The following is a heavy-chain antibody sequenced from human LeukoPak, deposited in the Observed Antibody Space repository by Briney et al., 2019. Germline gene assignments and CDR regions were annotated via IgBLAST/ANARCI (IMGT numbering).Heavy chain of an antibody. D-gene: IGHD3-10*01. CDR1: GGSISSGGYS. Sequence: SETLSLTCAVSGGSISSGGYSWSWIRQPPGKGLEWIGYIYHSGSTYYNPSLKSRVTISVDRSKNQFSLKLGSVTAADTAVYYCARDIAGGWFDPWGQGTLVTVSS. CDR3: ARDIAGGWFDP. CDR2: IYHSGST. V-gene: IGHV4-30-2*01. J-gene: IGHJ5*02.